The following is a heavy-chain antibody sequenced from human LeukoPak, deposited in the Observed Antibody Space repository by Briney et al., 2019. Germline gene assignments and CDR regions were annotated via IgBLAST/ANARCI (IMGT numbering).Heavy chain of an antibody. V-gene: IGHV3-74*01. CDR3: AKDKIDTAMASPPDY. CDR1: GFTFSSYW. D-gene: IGHD5-18*01. CDR2: INSDGSST. Sequence: GGSLRLSCAASGFTFSSYWMHWVRQAPGKGLVWVSRINSDGSSTSYADSVKGRFTISRDNSKNTLYLQMNSLRAEDTAVYYCAKDKIDTAMASPPDYWGQGTLVTVSS. J-gene: IGHJ4*02.